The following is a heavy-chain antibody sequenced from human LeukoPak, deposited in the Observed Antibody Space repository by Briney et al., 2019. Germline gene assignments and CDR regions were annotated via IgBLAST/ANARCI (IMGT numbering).Heavy chain of an antibody. J-gene: IGHJ4*02. CDR2: ISVYNGDT. Sequence: VKVSCKTSGYTFTSFGISWVRQAPGQGLEWMGWISVYNGDTNFAQKFQGRVTMTTDTSTSTVYMELGNLRSDDTAVYYCARSVPSDYWGQGTLVTVSS. CDR3: ARSVPSDY. V-gene: IGHV1-18*01. CDR1: GYTFTSFG.